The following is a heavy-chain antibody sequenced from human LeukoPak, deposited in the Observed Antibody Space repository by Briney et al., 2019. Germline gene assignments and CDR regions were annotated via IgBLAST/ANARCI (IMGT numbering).Heavy chain of an antibody. J-gene: IGHJ4*02. CDR3: ARTARDYYDSSGYYFDY. V-gene: IGHV4-39*01. D-gene: IGHD3-22*01. CDR1: GGSISSSSYY. CDR2: IYYSEST. Sequence: SETLSLTCTVSGGSISSSSYYWGWIRQPPGKGLEWIGSIYYSESTYYNPSLKSRATISVDTSKNLFSLKLSSVTAADTAVYYCARTARDYYDSSGYYFDYWGQGTLVTDSS.